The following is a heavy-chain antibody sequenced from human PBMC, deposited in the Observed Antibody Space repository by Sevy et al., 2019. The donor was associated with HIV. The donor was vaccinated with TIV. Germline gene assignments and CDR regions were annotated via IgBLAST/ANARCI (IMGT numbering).Heavy chain of an antibody. CDR2: IYYNGYI. Sequence: SETLSLTCTVSGGSITSLYWNWIRQPPGKGLEWIANIYYNGYINYNPSLKSRVTLSLVPSKNQFSLRWRSVTAADTARYYCAGENAWGSGYSWGQGTLVTVSS. D-gene: IGHD6-19*01. CDR3: AGENAWGSGYS. CDR1: GGSITSLY. V-gene: IGHV4-59*08. J-gene: IGHJ4*02.